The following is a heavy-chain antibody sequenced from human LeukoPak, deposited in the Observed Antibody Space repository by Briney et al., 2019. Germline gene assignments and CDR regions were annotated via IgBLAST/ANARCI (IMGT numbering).Heavy chain of an antibody. CDR1: GFTFSSYA. CDR3: AKDLGYCSSTSCYYDS. CDR2: IIPSGGST. J-gene: IGHJ5*01. Sequence: PRGSLRLSCAASGFTFSSYAISSVRQAPGNVLDWVSPIIPSGGSTYYAHSVKGRFTISRDNSGNTLYLQMNSLRAEDTAVYYCAKDLGYCSSTSCYYDSWGQGPLVTVSP. V-gene: IGHV3-23*01. D-gene: IGHD2-2*01.